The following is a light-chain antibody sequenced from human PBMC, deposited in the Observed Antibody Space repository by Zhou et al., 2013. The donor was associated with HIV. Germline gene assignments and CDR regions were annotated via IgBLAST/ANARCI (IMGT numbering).Light chain of an antibody. CDR2: LGS. CDR3: MQALQTRYT. J-gene: IGKJ2*01. V-gene: IGKV2-28*01. Sequence: DIVMTQSPLSLSVTPGEPASISCRSSQSLLHNNKYNYLNWYLQKPGQSPQLLIYLGSNRASGVPDRFSGSGSGTDFTLKISRVEAEDVGVYYCMQALQTRYTFGQGTKLEIK. CDR1: QSLLHNNKYNY.